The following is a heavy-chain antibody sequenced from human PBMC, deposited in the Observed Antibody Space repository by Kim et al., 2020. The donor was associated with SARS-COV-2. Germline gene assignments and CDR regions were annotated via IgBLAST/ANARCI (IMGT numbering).Heavy chain of an antibody. CDR1: GFTVSSNY. CDR3: ARDQTPDYDNGMDV. CDR2: IYSGGST. Sequence: GGSLRLSCAASGFTVSSNYMSWVRQAPGKGLEWVSVIYSGGSTYYADSVKGRFTISRDNSKNTLYLQMNSLRAEDTAVYYCARDQTPDYDNGMDVWGQGTTVTVSS. V-gene: IGHV3-66*01. J-gene: IGHJ6*02. D-gene: IGHD3-22*01.